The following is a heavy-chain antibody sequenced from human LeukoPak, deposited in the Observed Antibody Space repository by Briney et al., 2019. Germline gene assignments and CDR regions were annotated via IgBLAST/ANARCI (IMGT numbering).Heavy chain of an antibody. CDR3: ARLHDYGGKNFDY. Sequence: SETLSLTCTVSGGSISSYNWNWIRQPPGKGPEWIGSVYYSGSTNYNPSLKSRVTISVDTSKNQFSLKLSSVTAADTAVYYCARLHDYGGKNFDYWGQGTLVTVSS. CDR2: VYYSGST. V-gene: IGHV4-59*08. CDR1: GGSISSYN. D-gene: IGHD4-23*01. J-gene: IGHJ4*02.